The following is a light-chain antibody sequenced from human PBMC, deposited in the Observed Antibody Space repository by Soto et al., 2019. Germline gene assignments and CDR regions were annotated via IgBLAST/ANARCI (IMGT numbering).Light chain of an antibody. Sequence: DVVMTQSPLSLPVTLGQPASISCRSSQSLIHSDGNTYLNWFQQRTGQSPRRLIYEVSDQDTGVPERFRGSGSGTDFTLKISREEAEDVEVYYCVQGTRWAWTFGNGTEVES. CDR2: EVS. V-gene: IGKV2-30*02. CDR3: VQGTRWAWT. J-gene: IGKJ1*01. CDR1: QSLIHSDGNTY.